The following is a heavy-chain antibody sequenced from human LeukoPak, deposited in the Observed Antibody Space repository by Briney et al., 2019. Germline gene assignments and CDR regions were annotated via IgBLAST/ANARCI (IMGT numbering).Heavy chain of an antibody. CDR2: IHYSGST. CDR3: ARASTFRSFDY. CDR1: GGSINSYY. V-gene: IGHV4-59*01. D-gene: IGHD2/OR15-2a*01. J-gene: IGHJ4*02. Sequence: SETLSLTFTVSGGSINSYYWNWIRQPPGKGLEWIGYIHYSGSTNYNPSLKSRVTISVDTSKNQFSLKLSSVTAADTAVYYCARASTFRSFDYWGQGTLVTVSS.